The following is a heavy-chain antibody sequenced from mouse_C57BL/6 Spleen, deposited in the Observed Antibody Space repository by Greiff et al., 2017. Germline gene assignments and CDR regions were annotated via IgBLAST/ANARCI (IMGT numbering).Heavy chain of an antibody. CDR1: GYTFTSYW. J-gene: IGHJ3*01. CDR3: ARGRRDYDYDLSY. CDR2: INPSSGYT. Sequence: VQLQQSGAELAKPGASVKLSCKASGYTFTSYWMHWVKQRPGQGLEWIGYINPSSGYTKYNQKIKDKATLTADKSSSTAYMQLSSLTYEDSAVYCYARGRRDYDYDLSYWGQGTLVTVSA. V-gene: IGHV1-7*01. D-gene: IGHD2-4*01.